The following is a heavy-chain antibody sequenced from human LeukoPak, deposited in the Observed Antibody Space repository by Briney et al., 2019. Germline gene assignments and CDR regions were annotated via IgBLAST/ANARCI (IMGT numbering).Heavy chain of an antibody. CDR3: ARLEVVVAGADYGMDV. CDR1: GYTFTSYD. V-gene: IGHV1-8*02. D-gene: IGHD2-15*01. Sequence: ASVKVSCKASGYTFTSYDINWVRQATGQGLEWMGWMNPNSGNTGCAQKFQGRVTMTRNTSISTAYMELSSLRSEDTAVYYCARLEVVVAGADYGMDVWGQGTTVTVSS. J-gene: IGHJ6*02. CDR2: MNPNSGNT.